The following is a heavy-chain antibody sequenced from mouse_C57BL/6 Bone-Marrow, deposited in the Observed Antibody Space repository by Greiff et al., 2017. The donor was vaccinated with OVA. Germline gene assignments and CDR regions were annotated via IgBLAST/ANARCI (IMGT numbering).Heavy chain of an antibody. D-gene: IGHD3-2*02. J-gene: IGHJ4*01. V-gene: IGHV1-84*01. CDR2: IYPGSGNT. CDR3: ARQLRCYAMDY. CDR1: GYTFTDYY. Sequence: QVHVKQSGPELVKPGASVKISCKASGYTFTDYYINWVKQRPGQGLEWIGWIYPGSGNTKYNEKFKGKATLTVDTSSSTAYMQLSSLTSEDSAVYFCARQLRCYAMDYWGQGTSVTVSS.